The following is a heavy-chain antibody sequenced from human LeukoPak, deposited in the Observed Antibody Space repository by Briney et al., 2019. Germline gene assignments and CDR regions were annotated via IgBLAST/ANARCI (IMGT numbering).Heavy chain of an antibody. J-gene: IGHJ4*02. V-gene: IGHV3-33*01. D-gene: IGHD3-3*01. CDR1: GFTFSSYG. CDR3: ARELRFLEWLLQARTPFDY. Sequence: SGGSLRLSCAASGFTFSSYGMHWVRQAPGKGLEWVAVIWYDGSNKYYADSVKGRFTISRDNSKNTLYLQMNSLRAEDTAVYYCARELRFLEWLLQARTPFDYWGQGTLVTVSS. CDR2: IWYDGSNK.